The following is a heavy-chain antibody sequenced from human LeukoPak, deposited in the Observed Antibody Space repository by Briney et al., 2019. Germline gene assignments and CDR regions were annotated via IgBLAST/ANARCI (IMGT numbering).Heavy chain of an antibody. CDR3: ARQVTMVRGVMVLKGMDV. CDR2: IYPGDSDT. D-gene: IGHD3-10*01. V-gene: IGHV5-51*01. Sequence: GESLKISCKGSGYSFTSYWIGWVRQMPGKGLEWMGIIYPGDSDTRYSPSFQGQVTISADKSISTAYLQWSSLKASDTAMYYCARQVTMVRGVMVLKGMDVWGQGATVTVSS. J-gene: IGHJ6*02. CDR1: GYSFTSYW.